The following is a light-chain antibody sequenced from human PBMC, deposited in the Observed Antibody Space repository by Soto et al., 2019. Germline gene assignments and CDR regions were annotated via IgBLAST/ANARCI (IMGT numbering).Light chain of an antibody. Sequence: VLTQPASVSGSPGQSITISCTGTSSDVGGYNYVSWYQQHPGKAPKLMIYEVSDRPSGVSNRFSGSKSGDTASLTISGLQAEDEADYYCSSYTITSTYVFGTGTKVTVL. CDR3: SSYTITSTYV. J-gene: IGLJ1*01. CDR2: EVS. CDR1: SSDVGGYNY. V-gene: IGLV2-14*01.